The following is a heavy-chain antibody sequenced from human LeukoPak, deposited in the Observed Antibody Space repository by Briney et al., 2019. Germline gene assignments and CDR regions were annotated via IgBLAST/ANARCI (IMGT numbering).Heavy chain of an antibody. Sequence: SETLSLTCTVSGVSISSYYWSRTRQPPGKGLEWIGYIYYSGSTNYNPSLKSRVTISVDTSKKQFSLKLSSVTAADTAVYYCARHYGRNYFDYWGQGTLVTVSS. J-gene: IGHJ4*02. D-gene: IGHD2-15*01. CDR3: ARHYGRNYFDY. V-gene: IGHV4-59*08. CDR1: GVSISSYY. CDR2: IYYSGST.